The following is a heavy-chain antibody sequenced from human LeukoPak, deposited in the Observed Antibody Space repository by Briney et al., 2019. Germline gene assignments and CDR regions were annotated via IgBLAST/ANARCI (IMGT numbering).Heavy chain of an antibody. CDR3: ARHLERRYYYYMDV. V-gene: IGHV1-69*13. CDR1: GGTFSSYA. J-gene: IGHJ6*03. CDR2: IIPIFATT. D-gene: IGHD1-1*01. Sequence: ASVKVSCKASGGTFSSYAISWVRQAPGQGLEWMGGIIPIFATTNYAQKFQGRVTITADESTSTAYMELSSLRSEDTAVYYCARHLERRYYYYMDVWGKGTTVTVSS.